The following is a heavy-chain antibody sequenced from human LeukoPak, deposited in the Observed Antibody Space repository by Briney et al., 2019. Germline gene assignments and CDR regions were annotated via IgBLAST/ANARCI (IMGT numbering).Heavy chain of an antibody. CDR3: ARESGLDY. D-gene: IGHD3-3*01. V-gene: IGHV1-8*01. CDR1: GYTFTKYD. CDR2: RNPKRGNT. Sequence: AAVTVSFKGSGYTFTKYDINGVGQAAGQGGEWMGWRNPKRGNTGYAQKFQGRVTMTRNTSISTAYMELSSLRSEDTAVYYCARESGLDYWGQGTLVTVSS. J-gene: IGHJ4*02.